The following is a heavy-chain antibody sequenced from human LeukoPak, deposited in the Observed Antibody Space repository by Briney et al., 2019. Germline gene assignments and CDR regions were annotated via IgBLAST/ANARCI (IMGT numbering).Heavy chain of an antibody. Sequence: QPGGSLRLSCAASGFTFSSYGMHRVRQAPGKGLEWVAVISYDGSNKYYADSVKGRFTISRDNSKNTLYLQMNSLRAEDTAVYYCAKDGGYCSSTSCRAYYYYYGMDVWGQGTTVTVSS. D-gene: IGHD2-2*01. V-gene: IGHV3-30*18. CDR2: ISYDGSNK. J-gene: IGHJ6*02. CDR3: AKDGGYCSSTSCRAYYYYYGMDV. CDR1: GFTFSSYG.